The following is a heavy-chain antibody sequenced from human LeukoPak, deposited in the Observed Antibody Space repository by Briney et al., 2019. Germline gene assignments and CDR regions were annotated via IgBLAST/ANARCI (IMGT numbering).Heavy chain of an antibody. CDR3: ARRPLVGATAFDY. J-gene: IGHJ4*02. CDR1: GFTFSSYS. Sequence: GGSLRLSCAASGFTFSSYSMNWVRQAPGEGLEWVSSISSSSSYIYYADSVKGRFTISRDNAKNSLYLQMNSLRAEDTAVCYCARRPLVGATAFDYWGQGTLVTVSS. CDR2: ISSSSSYI. V-gene: IGHV3-21*01. D-gene: IGHD1-26*01.